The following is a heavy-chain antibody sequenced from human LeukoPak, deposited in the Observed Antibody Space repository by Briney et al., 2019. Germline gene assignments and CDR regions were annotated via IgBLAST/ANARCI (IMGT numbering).Heavy chain of an antibody. D-gene: IGHD3-22*01. J-gene: IGHJ2*01. CDR2: INPTGGST. V-gene: IGHV1-46*01. CDR1: GYTFPSYF. Sequence: ASVKVSCKASGYTFPSYFMHWVRQAPGQGLEWMGIINPTGGSTTYAQKFQGRVTMTRDTSTSTVYMELSSLRSDDTAVYYCARGVTMIVVVIHDWYFDLWGRGTLVTVSS. CDR3: ARGVTMIVVVIHDWYFDL.